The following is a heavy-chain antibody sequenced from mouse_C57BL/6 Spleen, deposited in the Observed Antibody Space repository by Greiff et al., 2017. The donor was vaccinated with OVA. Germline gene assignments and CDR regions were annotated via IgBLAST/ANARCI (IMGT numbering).Heavy chain of an antibody. Sequence: QVQLKQSGAELVKPGASVKMSCKASGYTFTSYWITWVKQRPGQGLEWIGDIYPGSGSTNYNEKFKSKATLTVDTSSSTAYMQLSSLTSEDSAVYYCARRGDYDNYAMDYWGQGTSVTVSS. J-gene: IGHJ4*01. CDR1: GYTFTSYW. CDR3: ARRGDYDNYAMDY. V-gene: IGHV1-55*01. D-gene: IGHD2-4*01. CDR2: IYPGSGST.